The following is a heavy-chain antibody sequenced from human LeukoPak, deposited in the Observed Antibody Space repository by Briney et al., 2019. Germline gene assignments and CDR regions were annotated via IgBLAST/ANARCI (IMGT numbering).Heavy chain of an antibody. V-gene: IGHV3-21*01. CDR1: GFTFSSYS. D-gene: IGHD3-3*01. Sequence: GGSLRLSCAASGFTFSSYSMNWVRQAPGKGLEWVSSISSSSSYIYYADSVKGRFTISRDNAKNSLYLQMSSLRAEDTAVYYCARESVYDFWSGYYRFRLDPWGQGTLVTVSS. CDR3: ARESVYDFWSGYYRFRLDP. J-gene: IGHJ5*02. CDR2: ISSSSSYI.